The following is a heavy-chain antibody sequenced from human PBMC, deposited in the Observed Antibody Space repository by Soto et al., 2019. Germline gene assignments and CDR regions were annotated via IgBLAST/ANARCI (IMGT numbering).Heavy chain of an antibody. CDR2: FYYNGIT. Sequence: SETLSLTCTVSGGSVSSGAYYWNWVRQPPGKGLEWIGYFYYNGITNYNPSLKSRVTISVDSSKNQFSLKPNSVTSADTAVYYCARWFDPWGQGTLVTVS. CDR1: GGSVSSGAYY. V-gene: IGHV4-61*08. CDR3: ARWFDP. J-gene: IGHJ5*01.